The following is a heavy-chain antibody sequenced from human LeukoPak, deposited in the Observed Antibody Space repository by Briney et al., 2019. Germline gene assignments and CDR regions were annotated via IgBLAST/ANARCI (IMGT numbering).Heavy chain of an antibody. Sequence: PGGSLRLSCAASGFTVSSYYMSWVRQAPGKGLEWVSVIYSGGSTYYADSVKGRFTISRDNSKNTLYLQMNSLRAEDTAVYYCARGYYDSSGYYYVDLPTYYFDYWGQGTLVTVSS. J-gene: IGHJ4*02. D-gene: IGHD3-22*01. V-gene: IGHV3-53*01. CDR2: IYSGGST. CDR3: ARGYYDSSGYYYVDLPTYYFDY. CDR1: GFTVSSYY.